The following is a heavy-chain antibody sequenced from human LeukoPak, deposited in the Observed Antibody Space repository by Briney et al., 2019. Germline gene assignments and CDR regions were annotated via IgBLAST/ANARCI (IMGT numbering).Heavy chain of an antibody. CDR2: IYYSGST. Sequence: SETLSLTCTVSGGSISSYYWSWIRQPPGKGLEWIGYIYYSGSTNYNPSLKSRVTISVDTSKNQFSLKLSSVTAADTAVYYCVHTAMAATGLFDYWGQGILVTVSS. CDR1: GGSISSYY. V-gene: IGHV4-59*08. D-gene: IGHD6-13*01. CDR3: VHTAMAATGLFDY. J-gene: IGHJ4*02.